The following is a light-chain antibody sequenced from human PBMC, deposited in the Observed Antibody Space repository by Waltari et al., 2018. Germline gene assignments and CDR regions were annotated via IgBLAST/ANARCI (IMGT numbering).Light chain of an antibody. CDR3: QQYNTYPYT. J-gene: IGKJ2*01. V-gene: IGKV1-5*03. Sequence: DIQMTQSPSTLSASVGDRVTITCRASQSINSWLAWYQQQPGKAPNLLITKASTLKSGVPSRFSGGGSGTEFTLTISSLQPDDFATYYCQQYNTYPYTFGQGTKLEIK. CDR1: QSINSW. CDR2: KAS.